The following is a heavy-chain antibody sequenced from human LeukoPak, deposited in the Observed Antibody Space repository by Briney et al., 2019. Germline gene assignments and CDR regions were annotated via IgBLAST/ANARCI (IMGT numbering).Heavy chain of an antibody. CDR1: GFTFGSHW. V-gene: IGHV3-74*01. J-gene: IGHJ4*02. D-gene: IGHD6-19*01. CDR2: ISIDGSST. Sequence: GGSLRLSCAASGFTFGSHWMHWVRQAPGKGRVWVSRISIDGSSTNYADSVKGRFTISRDNAKNTLYLQMNSLRAEDTAVYYCARRLQGGSGSYYFDYWGQGTLVTVSS. CDR3: ARRLQGGSGSYYFDY.